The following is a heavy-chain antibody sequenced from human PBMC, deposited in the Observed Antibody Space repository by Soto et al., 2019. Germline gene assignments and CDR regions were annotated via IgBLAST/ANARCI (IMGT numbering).Heavy chain of an antibody. CDR1: GGSISSYY. D-gene: IGHD4-17*01. Sequence: XXTLSLHFTVSGGSISSYYWRWIRQPPGKGREWIGYIYYSGSTNYNPSLKSRVTISVDTSKNQSSLKLSHVTAADTAVYYCARNYGDYVFDYWGQGTLVTVSS. CDR3: ARNYGDYVFDY. V-gene: IGHV4-59*01. CDR2: IYYSGST. J-gene: IGHJ4*02.